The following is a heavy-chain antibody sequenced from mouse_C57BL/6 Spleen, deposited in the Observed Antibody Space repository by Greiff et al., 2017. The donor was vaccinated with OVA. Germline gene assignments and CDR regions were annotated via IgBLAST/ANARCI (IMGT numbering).Heavy chain of an antibody. Sequence: EVKLVESGGGLVKPGGSLKLSCAASGFTFSDYGMHWVRQAPEKGLEWVAYISSGSSTIYYADTVKGRFTISRDNAKNTLFLQMTSLRSEDTAMYYYARRHGYWYFDVWGTGTTVTVSS. CDR2: ISSGSSTI. V-gene: IGHV5-17*01. D-gene: IGHD3-2*01. CDR1: GFTFSDYG. CDR3: ARRHGYWYFDV. J-gene: IGHJ1*03.